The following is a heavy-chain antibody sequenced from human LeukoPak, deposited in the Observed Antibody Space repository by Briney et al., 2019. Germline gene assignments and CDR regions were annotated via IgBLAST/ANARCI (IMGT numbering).Heavy chain of an antibody. CDR2: IIPIFGTA. Sequence: SVKVSCKASGGTFSSYGISWVRQAPGQGLEWMGGIIPIFGTANYAQKFQGRVTITADESTSTAYMELSSLRSEDTAVYYCAREDCSSTSFCLFDYWGQGTLVTVSS. J-gene: IGHJ4*02. CDR3: AREDCSSTSFCLFDY. V-gene: IGHV1-69*13. CDR1: GGTFSSYG. D-gene: IGHD2-2*01.